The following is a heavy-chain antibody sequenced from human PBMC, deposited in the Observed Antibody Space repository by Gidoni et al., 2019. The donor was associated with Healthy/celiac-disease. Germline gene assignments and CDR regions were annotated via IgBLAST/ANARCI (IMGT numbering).Heavy chain of an antibody. CDR1: GFTFSSYS. J-gene: IGHJ4*02. D-gene: IGHD1-1*01. CDR2: ISSSSSTI. Sequence: EVQLVESGGGLVQPGGSLRLSCAASGFTFSSYSMNWVRQAPGKGLEWVSYISSSSSTIYYADSVKGRFTISRDNAKNSLYLQMNSLRDEDTAVYYCARDPRRYNWNDVYYWGQGTLVTVSS. V-gene: IGHV3-48*02. CDR3: ARDPRRYNWNDVYY.